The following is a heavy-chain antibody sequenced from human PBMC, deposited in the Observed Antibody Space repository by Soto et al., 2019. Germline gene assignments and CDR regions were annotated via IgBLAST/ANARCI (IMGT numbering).Heavy chain of an antibody. J-gene: IGHJ6*02. CDR1: GYSFTSYW. Sequence: PGESLKISCKGSGYSFTSYWIGWVRQMPGKGLEWMGIIYPGDSDTRYSPSFQGQVTISADKSISTAYLQWSSLKASDTAIYYCARTAAAGKYYYGVDVWGQGTTVTISS. D-gene: IGHD6-13*01. CDR2: IYPGDSDT. CDR3: ARTAAAGKYYYGVDV. V-gene: IGHV5-51*01.